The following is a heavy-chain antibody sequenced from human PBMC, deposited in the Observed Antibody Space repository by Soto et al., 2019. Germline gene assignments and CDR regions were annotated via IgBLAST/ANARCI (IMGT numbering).Heavy chain of an antibody. CDR1: GGSVNNYY. Sequence: QVQLLESGPGLVKPSETLSLTCTVSGGSVNNYYWTWIRQFPGKGLEWIGYMNENGRTNYNPSLQGRLTISIDTSGNQFSLRLSSVTAADTAIYYCARDRGRVSALDIWGQGTKVTVSS. CDR3: ARDRGRVSALDI. J-gene: IGHJ3*02. D-gene: IGHD3-3*01. CDR2: MNENGRT. V-gene: IGHV4-59*02.